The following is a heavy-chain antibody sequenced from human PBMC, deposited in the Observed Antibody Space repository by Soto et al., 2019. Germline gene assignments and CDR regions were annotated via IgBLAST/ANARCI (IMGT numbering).Heavy chain of an antibody. Sequence: GGSLRLSCAASGFTFSIYSMNWFRQAPGKGLEWVSSISSSSSYIYYADSVKGRFTISRDNSKNSLYLQMNSLRTEDTALYYCAKDLVPYDFWSGFRIRSYYYGMDVWGQGTTVTVSS. J-gene: IGHJ6*02. D-gene: IGHD3-3*01. CDR3: AKDLVPYDFWSGFRIRSYYYGMDV. CDR2: ISSSSSYI. CDR1: GFTFSIYS. V-gene: IGHV3-21*04.